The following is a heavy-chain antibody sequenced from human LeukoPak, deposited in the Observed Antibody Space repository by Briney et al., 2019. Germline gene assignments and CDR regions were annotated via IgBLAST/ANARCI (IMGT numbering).Heavy chain of an antibody. CDR1: GFTFSSYS. J-gene: IGHJ4*02. D-gene: IGHD3-9*01. Sequence: GRSLRLSCAASGFTFSSYSMNWVRQAPGKGLEWVSSISSSSSYIYYAGSVKGRFTISRDNAKNSLYLQMNSLRAEDTAVYYCARGMRLYDILTGYYGGAFDYWGQGTLVTVSS. CDR2: ISSSSSYI. V-gene: IGHV3-21*01. CDR3: ARGMRLYDILTGYYGGAFDY.